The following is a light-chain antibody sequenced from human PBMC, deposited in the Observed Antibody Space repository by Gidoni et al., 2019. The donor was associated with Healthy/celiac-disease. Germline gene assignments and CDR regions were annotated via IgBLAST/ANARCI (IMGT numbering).Light chain of an antibody. CDR2: DAS. V-gene: IGKV1-33*01. Sequence: DIAMTQSPSSLSASVGDRVTITCQASQDISNYLNWYQQKPGKAPKLLIYDASNLETGVPSRFSGSGSGTDFTFTISSLQPEDIATYYCQQYDNLLITFGQGTRLEIK. CDR1: QDISNY. CDR3: QQYDNLLIT. J-gene: IGKJ5*01.